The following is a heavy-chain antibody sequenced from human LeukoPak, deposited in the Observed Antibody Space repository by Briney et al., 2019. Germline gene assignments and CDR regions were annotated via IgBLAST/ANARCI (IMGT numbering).Heavy chain of an antibody. J-gene: IGHJ6*03. V-gene: IGHV4-61*02. CDR3: ARTVRDYNNYIYYYYMDV. CDR1: GGSISSGSYY. D-gene: IGHD4-11*01. Sequence: SQTLSLTCTVSGGSISSGSYYWSWIRQPAGRGLEWIGRIYTSGSTNYNPSLKSRVTISVDTSKNQFSLKLSSVTAADTAVYYCARTVRDYNNYIYYYYMDVWGKGTTVAVSS. CDR2: IYTSGST.